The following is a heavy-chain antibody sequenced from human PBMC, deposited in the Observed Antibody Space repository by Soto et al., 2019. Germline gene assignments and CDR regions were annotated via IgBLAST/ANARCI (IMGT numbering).Heavy chain of an antibody. D-gene: IGHD1-1*01. J-gene: IGHJ6*03. V-gene: IGHV1-2*04. CDR2: INPNSGGT. Sequence: ASVKVSCKASGYXFTGYYMHWVRQAPGQGLEWMGWINPNSGGTNYAQKFQGWVTMTRDTSISTAYMELSRLRSDDTAVYYCARWRTGTTSGRYYYYYMDVWGKGTTVTVSS. CDR1: GYXFTGYY. CDR3: ARWRTGTTSGRYYYYYMDV.